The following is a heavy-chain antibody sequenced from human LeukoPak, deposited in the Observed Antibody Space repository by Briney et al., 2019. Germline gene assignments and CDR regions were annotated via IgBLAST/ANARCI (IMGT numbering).Heavy chain of an antibody. J-gene: IGHJ3*02. V-gene: IGHV3-21*04. CDR1: GFTFSSYS. D-gene: IGHD3-22*01. Sequence: GGSLRLSCAASGFTFSSYSMNWVRQAPGKGLEWVSSISSSSSYIYYADSVKGRFTISRDNAKNSLYLQMNSLRAEDTAIYYCARDGGGPIVVSDAFDIWGQGTMVTVSS. CDR2: ISSSSSYI. CDR3: ARDGGGPIVVSDAFDI.